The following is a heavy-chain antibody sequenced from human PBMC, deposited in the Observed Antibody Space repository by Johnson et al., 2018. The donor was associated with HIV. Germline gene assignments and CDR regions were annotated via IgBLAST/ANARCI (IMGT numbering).Heavy chain of an antibody. V-gene: IGHV3-30*19. J-gene: IGHJ3*02. CDR1: GFTFSSYG. CDR2: ISYDGSNT. D-gene: IGHD5-24*01. Sequence: QVQLVESGGGVVQPGRSLRLSCAASGFTFSSYGMHWVRQAPGKGLEWVAVISYDGSNTYYADSVKGRFTISRDNSKNTLYLQMNSLRAEDTAVYYCAKDQGIEMAGYDGFDIWGQGTMVTVSS. CDR3: AKDQGIEMAGYDGFDI.